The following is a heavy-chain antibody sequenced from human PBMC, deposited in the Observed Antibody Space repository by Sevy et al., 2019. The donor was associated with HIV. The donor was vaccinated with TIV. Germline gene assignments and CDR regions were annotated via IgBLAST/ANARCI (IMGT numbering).Heavy chain of an antibody. D-gene: IGHD6-6*01. Sequence: GGSLRLSCAASGFTVSSNYMSWVRQAPGKGLEWVSVIYSGGSTYSADSVKGRFTISRDNSKNTLYLQMNSLRAEDTAVYYCARDVPYSSSSGGFDYWGQGTLVTVSS. V-gene: IGHV3-53*01. CDR2: IYSGGST. J-gene: IGHJ4*02. CDR3: ARDVPYSSSSGGFDY. CDR1: GFTVSSNY.